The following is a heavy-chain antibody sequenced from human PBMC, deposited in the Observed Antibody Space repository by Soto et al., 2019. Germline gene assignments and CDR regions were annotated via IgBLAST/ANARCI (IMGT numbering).Heavy chain of an antibody. Sequence: SVKVSCKASGGTFSSYAISWVRQAPGQGLEWMGGIIPIFGTANYAQKFQGRVTITADESTSTAYMEMSSLRSEDTAVYYCARVYYYDSSGYYRGNNYYYGMDVWGQGTTVTVSS. CDR3: ARVYYYDSSGYYRGNNYYYGMDV. CDR2: IIPIFGTA. CDR1: GGTFSSYA. D-gene: IGHD3-22*01. V-gene: IGHV1-69*13. J-gene: IGHJ6*02.